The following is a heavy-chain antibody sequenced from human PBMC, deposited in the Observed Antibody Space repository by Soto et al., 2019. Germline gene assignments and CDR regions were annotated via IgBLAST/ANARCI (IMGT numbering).Heavy chain of an antibody. CDR3: ARGVYYYDSSGPFDI. Sequence: SETLSLTCTVSGGSISSADYYWNWVRQPPGKGLEWIGYIYDSGSTYYNPSLKSRLTISGGTSKKQFSLELSSVTAADTAVYYCARGVYYYDSSGPFDIWGQGTMVTV. J-gene: IGHJ3*02. CDR2: IYDSGST. CDR1: GGSISSADYY. V-gene: IGHV4-30-4*01. D-gene: IGHD3-22*01.